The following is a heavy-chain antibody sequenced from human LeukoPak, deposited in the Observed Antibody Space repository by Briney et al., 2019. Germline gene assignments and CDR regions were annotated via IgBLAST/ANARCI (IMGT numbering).Heavy chain of an antibody. Sequence: PGGSLRLSCAASGFTFSSYSMNWVRQAPGKGLEWVSSISSSSSYIYYADSVKGRFTISRDNAKNSLHLQMNSLRAEDTAVYYCARDRGIAAAGLFDYWGQGTLVTVSS. D-gene: IGHD6-13*01. CDR2: ISSSSSYI. CDR1: GFTFSSYS. V-gene: IGHV3-21*01. J-gene: IGHJ4*02. CDR3: ARDRGIAAAGLFDY.